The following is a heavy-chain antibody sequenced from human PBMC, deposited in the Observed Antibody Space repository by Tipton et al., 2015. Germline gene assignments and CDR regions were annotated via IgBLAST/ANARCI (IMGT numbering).Heavy chain of an antibody. J-gene: IGHJ2*01. CDR3: ARFTYFDL. V-gene: IGHV3-74*01. Sequence: SLRLSCAASGFTFSSWWMHWVRQAPGKGLVWVSRIASDGSTTDYADSVKGRFTVSRDNAKNTLYLQMNSLRVDDTAVYYCARFTYFDLWGCGTLVSVSS. CDR2: IASDGSTT. CDR1: GFTFSSWW.